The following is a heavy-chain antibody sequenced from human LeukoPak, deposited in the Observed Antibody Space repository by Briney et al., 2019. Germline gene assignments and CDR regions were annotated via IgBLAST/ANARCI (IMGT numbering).Heavy chain of an antibody. D-gene: IGHD3-3*01. CDR3: ARDGITIFGVPKIPYGMDV. V-gene: IGHV3-33*01. CDR2: IWYDGSNK. CDR1: GFTFSSYG. Sequence: GRSLRLSCAASGFTFSSYGMHWVRQAPGKGLEWVAVIWYDGSNKYYADSVKGRFTISRDNSKNTLYLQMNSLRAEDTAVYYCARDGITIFGVPKIPYGMDVWGQGTTVTVSS. J-gene: IGHJ6*02.